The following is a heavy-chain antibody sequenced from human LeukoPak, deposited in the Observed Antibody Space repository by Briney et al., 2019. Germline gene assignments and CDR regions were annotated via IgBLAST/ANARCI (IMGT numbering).Heavy chain of an antibody. Sequence: SETLSLTCTVSGGSISGYYWSWVRQPPGKGLEWIGYTYYGETTNYSPSLKSRVTISVNTSKNQFSLKLSSVTAADTAVYYCARSSSSVIHDYWGQGTLVTVSS. J-gene: IGHJ4*02. V-gene: IGHV4-59*01. CDR3: ARSSSSVIHDY. CDR2: TYYGETT. D-gene: IGHD6-6*01. CDR1: GGSISGYY.